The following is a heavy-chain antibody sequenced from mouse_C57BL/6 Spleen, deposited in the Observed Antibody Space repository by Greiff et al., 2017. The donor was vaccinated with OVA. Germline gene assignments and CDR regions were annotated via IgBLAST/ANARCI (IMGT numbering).Heavy chain of an antibody. CDR3: ARSDVYGSCYWAYWYFDV. D-gene: IGHD1-1*01. V-gene: IGHV1-61*01. Sequence: QVQLQQPGAELVRPGSSVKLSCKASGYTFTSYWMDWVKQRPGQGLEWIGNIYPSDSETHYNQKFKDKATLTVDKSSSTAYMQLSSLTSEDSAIYYCARSDVYGSCYWAYWYFDVWGTGTTVTVSS. CDR1: GYTFTSYW. J-gene: IGHJ1*03. CDR2: IYPSDSET.